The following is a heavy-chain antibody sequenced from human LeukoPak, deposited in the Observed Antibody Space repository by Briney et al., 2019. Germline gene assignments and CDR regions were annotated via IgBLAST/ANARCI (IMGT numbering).Heavy chain of an antibody. CDR2: IYDSGST. CDR1: GGSISSYY. V-gene: IGHV4-59*01. D-gene: IGHD3-22*01. Sequence: PETLSLTCTVSGGSISSYYWSWIRQPPGKGLEWIGYIYDSGSTNYNASLKSRVTISVDTSKNQFSLNLSSVTAADTAVYYCARTSSGYYYSPFDYWGQGTLVTVSS. J-gene: IGHJ4*02. CDR3: ARTSSGYYYSPFDY.